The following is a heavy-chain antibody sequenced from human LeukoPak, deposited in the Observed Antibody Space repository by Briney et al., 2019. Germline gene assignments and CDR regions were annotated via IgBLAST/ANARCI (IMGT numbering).Heavy chain of an antibody. Sequence: WGSLRLSCTASGFTFNHNDMTWVRQAPGKGLEWVSSISTSGDRTYYADSVKGRFTISRDNSKNTLYLQMNGLRDEDTAFYYCAKDSTSWGYLGQGTRVTVSS. CDR1: GFTFNHND. CDR3: AKDSTSWGY. J-gene: IGHJ4*02. CDR2: ISTSGDRT. D-gene: IGHD2-2*01. V-gene: IGHV3-23*01.